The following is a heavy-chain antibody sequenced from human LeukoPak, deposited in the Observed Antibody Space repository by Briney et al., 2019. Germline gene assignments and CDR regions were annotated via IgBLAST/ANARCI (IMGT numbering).Heavy chain of an antibody. Sequence: SGPTLVKPTQTLTLTCTFSGFSLSTSGVGVGWIRQPPGKALEWLALIYWNDDKRYSPSLKSRLTITKDTSKNQVVLTMTNMDPVDTATYYCARLDYYYYMDVWGKGTTVTVSS. J-gene: IGHJ6*03. V-gene: IGHV2-5*01. CDR1: GFSLSTSGVG. CDR3: ARLDYYYYMDV. CDR2: IYWNDDK.